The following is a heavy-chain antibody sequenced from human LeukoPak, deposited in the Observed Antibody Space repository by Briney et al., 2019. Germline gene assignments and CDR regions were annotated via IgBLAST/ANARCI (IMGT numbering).Heavy chain of an antibody. D-gene: IGHD2-15*01. CDR1: GGSISSYY. Sequence: SETLSLTCTVSGGSISSYYWSWIRQPAGKGLEWIGRIYTSGSTNYNPSLKSRVTTSVDTSKNQFSLKLSSVTAADTAVYYCARDRTYCSGGSCYMGQIDYWGQGTLVTVSS. V-gene: IGHV4-4*07. CDR2: IYTSGST. J-gene: IGHJ4*02. CDR3: ARDRTYCSGGSCYMGQIDY.